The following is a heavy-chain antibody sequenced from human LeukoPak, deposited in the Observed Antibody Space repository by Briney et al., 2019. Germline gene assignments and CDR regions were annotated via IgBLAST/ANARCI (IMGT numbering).Heavy chain of an antibody. Sequence: SETLPLTCTVSGASISGHYWIWIRQPPGGGLEWIGYVYSSGSTNYNPSLKSRVTMSVDTSKNQFSLKLSSVTAADTAVYYCARDSSGYNWFDPWGQGTLVTVSS. CDR3: ARDSSGYNWFDP. CDR1: GASISGHY. CDR2: VYSSGST. V-gene: IGHV4-59*11. D-gene: IGHD3-22*01. J-gene: IGHJ5*02.